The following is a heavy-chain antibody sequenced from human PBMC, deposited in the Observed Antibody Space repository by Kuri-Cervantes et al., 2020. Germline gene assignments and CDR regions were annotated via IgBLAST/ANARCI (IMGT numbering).Heavy chain of an antibody. D-gene: IGHD1-26*01. J-gene: IGHJ4*02. CDR3: ARGGSGSYVSDDPFDY. Sequence: ASVKVSCKASGYTFTTYAFSWVRQAPGQGLEWMAWISAYDGDTKYAQKFQGRVTMTTDTSTTTAYMELKSLRSDDTAVYYCARGGSGSYVSDDPFDYWGQGTLVTVSS. V-gene: IGHV1-18*01. CDR2: ISAYDGDT. CDR1: GYTFTTYA.